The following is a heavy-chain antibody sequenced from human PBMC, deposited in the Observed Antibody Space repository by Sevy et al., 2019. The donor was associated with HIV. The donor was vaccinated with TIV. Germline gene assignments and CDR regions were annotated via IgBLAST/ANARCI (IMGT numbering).Heavy chain of an antibody. CDR2: ISSSSSYI. CDR3: ARDQPYIVVVVAVPGYYYGMDV. D-gene: IGHD2-15*01. Sequence: GGSLRLSCAASGFTFSSYSMYWVRQAPGKGLEWVSSISSSSSYIYYADSVKSRFTISRDNATNSLYLQMNSLRAEDTAVYYCARDQPYIVVVVAVPGYYYGMDVWGQGTTVTVSS. V-gene: IGHV3-21*01. CDR1: GFTFSSYS. J-gene: IGHJ6*02.